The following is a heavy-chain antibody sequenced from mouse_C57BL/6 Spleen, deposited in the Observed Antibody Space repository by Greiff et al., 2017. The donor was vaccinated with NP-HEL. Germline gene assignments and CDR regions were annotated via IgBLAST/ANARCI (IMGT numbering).Heavy chain of an antibody. CDR2: IDPSDSET. J-gene: IGHJ4*01. Sequence: QVQLQQPGAELVRPGSSVKLSCKASGYTFTSYWMHWVKQRPIQGLEWIGNIDPSDSETHYNQKFKDKATLTVDKSSSTAYMQLSSLTSEDSAVYDCARRRDYDEDYAMDYWGQGTSVTVSS. CDR1: GYTFTSYW. CDR3: ARRRDYDEDYAMDY. V-gene: IGHV1-52*01. D-gene: IGHD2-4*01.